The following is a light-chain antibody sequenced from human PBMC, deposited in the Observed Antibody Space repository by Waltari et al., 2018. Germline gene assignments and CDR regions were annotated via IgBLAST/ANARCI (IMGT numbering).Light chain of an antibody. CDR1: ETISDS. CDR2: ATS. Sequence: DIQLTQSPSSLSASVGDRVTITCRASETISDSLNWYQQKPGKPPRLLIYATSTLQGGVPSRFSGSRSGPDFTLTLSSLQPEDFATYFCQQTYSSPTVGGGTKV. J-gene: IGKJ4*01. V-gene: IGKV1-39*01. CDR3: QQTYSSPT.